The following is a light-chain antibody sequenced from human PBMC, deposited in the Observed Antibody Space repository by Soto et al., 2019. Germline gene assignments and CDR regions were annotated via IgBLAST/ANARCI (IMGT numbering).Light chain of an antibody. CDR3: QQYHSYPWT. J-gene: IGKJ1*01. Sequence: DIQMTQSPSTLSASVGDRVTISCRASQSIRDLLAWYQQRPGEAPNLLIYDASSLESGVPSRFSGSGSGTEFTLTISTLQPDDFGTYYCQQYHSYPWTFGQGTKVEIK. CDR1: QSIRDL. V-gene: IGKV1-5*03. CDR2: DAS.